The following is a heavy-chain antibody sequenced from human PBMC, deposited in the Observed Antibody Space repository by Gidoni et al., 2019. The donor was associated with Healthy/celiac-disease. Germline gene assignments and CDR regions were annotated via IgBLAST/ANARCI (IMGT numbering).Heavy chain of an antibody. D-gene: IGHD6-13*01. V-gene: IGHV3-33*01. CDR1: GFTFSSYG. J-gene: IGHJ4*02. Sequence: QVQLVASGGGVVQPGRSLRLSCAASGFTFSSYGMHWVRQAPGKGLEWVAVIWYDGSNKYYADSVKGRFTISRDNSKNPLYLQMNSLRAEDTAVYYCAREKQLVFDYWGQGTLVTVSS. CDR3: AREKQLVFDY. CDR2: IWYDGSNK.